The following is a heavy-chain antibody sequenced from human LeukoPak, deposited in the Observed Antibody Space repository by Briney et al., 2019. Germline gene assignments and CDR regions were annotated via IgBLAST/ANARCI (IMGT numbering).Heavy chain of an antibody. Sequence: SVKVSCKASGYTFTGYYMHRVRQAPGQGLEWMGGINPNSGGTTYAQKIQGRGTVTRDRSISRAYMELSRLRSDDTAVYYCARSRRDGYNYRGAFDYWGQGTLLTVSS. CDR3: ARSRRDGYNYRGAFDY. V-gene: IGHV1-2*02. CDR1: GYTFTGYY. J-gene: IGHJ4*02. CDR2: INPNSGGT. D-gene: IGHD5-24*01.